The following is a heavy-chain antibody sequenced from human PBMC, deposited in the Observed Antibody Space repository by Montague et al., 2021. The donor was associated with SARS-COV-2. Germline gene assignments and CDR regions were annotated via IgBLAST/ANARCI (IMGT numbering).Heavy chain of an antibody. D-gene: IGHD3-22*01. CDR1: GATISSDY. V-gene: IGHV4-59*01. CDR2: MSYSGSA. Sequence: SETLSLTCTVSGATISSDYWSWIRQSPGKGLEWIGYMSYSGSATHNPSLESRVAISRDTSKNQFSLTLIPATAADTAIYYCARTSDPSNFDSTGYYGAFDVWGQGTTVIVSS. CDR3: ARTSDPSNFDSTGYYGAFDV. J-gene: IGHJ3*01.